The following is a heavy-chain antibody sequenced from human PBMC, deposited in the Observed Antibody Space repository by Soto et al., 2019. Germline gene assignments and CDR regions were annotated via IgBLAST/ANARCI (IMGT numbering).Heavy chain of an antibody. CDR1: GGSISRSDFY. V-gene: IGHV4-30-4*01. CDR3: ASAPAYSGNYCWFDT. Sequence: PSETLSLTCTVSGGSISRSDFYWSWIRQPPGKGLEWIGYIYYGGSTYYNPSLKSRVTISVDTSKNQFSLKLSSVTAADTAVYYCASAPAYSGNYCWFDTWGQGTLVTVSS. J-gene: IGHJ5*02. D-gene: IGHD4-4*01. CDR2: IYYGGST.